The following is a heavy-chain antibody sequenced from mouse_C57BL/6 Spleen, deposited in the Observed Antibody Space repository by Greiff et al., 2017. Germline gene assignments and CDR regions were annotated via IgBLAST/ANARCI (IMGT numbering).Heavy chain of an antibody. CDR1: GYTFTSYG. D-gene: IGHD2-10*01. Sequence: QVQLQQSGAELARPGASVKLSCKASGYTFTSYGISWVKQRTGQGLEWIGEIYPRSGNTYYNEKFKGKATLTADKSSSTAYMELRSLTSEDAAVYFCARAYSGAMDYWGQGTSDTVSS. CDR2: IYPRSGNT. V-gene: IGHV1-81*01. J-gene: IGHJ4*01. CDR3: ARAYSGAMDY.